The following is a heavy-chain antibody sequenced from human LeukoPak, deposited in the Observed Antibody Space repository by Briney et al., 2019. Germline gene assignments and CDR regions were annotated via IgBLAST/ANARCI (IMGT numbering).Heavy chain of an antibody. CDR1: GFIFSSYT. D-gene: IGHD3-10*01. V-gene: IGHV3-74*01. CDR3: ASVFGDYMAFDI. CDR2: IRSDGSST. Sequence: GGSLRLSCAASGFIFSSYTMNWVRQAPGKGLVWVSGIRSDGSSTNYADSAKGRFTISRDNAKNTLYLQMSSLRDEDTAMYYCASVFGDYMAFDIWGQGTMVTVSS. J-gene: IGHJ3*02.